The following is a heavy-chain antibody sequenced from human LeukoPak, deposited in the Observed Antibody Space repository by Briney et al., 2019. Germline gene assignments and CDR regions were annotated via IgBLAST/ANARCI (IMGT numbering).Heavy chain of an antibody. D-gene: IGHD2-2*01. V-gene: IGHV3-23*01. J-gene: IGHJ4*02. Sequence: GGSLRLSCAASGFTFSIYAMSWVRQAPGKGLEWVSTITDSGGATYHADSVKGRFTISRDNSKNTLYLQMNSLRAEDAAVYYCAQRAQLPKRHFDYWGQGTLVTVSS. CDR2: ITDSGGAT. CDR1: GFTFSIYA. CDR3: AQRAQLPKRHFDY.